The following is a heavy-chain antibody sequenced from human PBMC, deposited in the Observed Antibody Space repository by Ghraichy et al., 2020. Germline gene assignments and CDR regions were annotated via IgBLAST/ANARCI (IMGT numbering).Heavy chain of an antibody. Sequence: ASVKVSCKASGYTFTGYYMHWVRQAPGQGLEWMGRINPNSGGTNYAQKFPGRVTMTRDTSISTAYMELSRLRSDDTAVYYCARDRGSRVVATLYYFDSWGQGTLVTVSS. V-gene: IGHV1-2*06. CDR1: GYTFTGYY. J-gene: IGHJ4*02. CDR2: INPNSGGT. D-gene: IGHD5-12*01. CDR3: ARDRGSRVVATLYYFDS.